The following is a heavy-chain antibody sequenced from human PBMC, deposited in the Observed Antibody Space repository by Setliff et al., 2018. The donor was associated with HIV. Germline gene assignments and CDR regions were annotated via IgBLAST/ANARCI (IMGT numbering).Heavy chain of an antibody. D-gene: IGHD3-10*01. V-gene: IGHV1-18*01. CDR3: ASSSPTTYYYGSGSSPLDY. Sequence: ASVKVSCKAYGHTYNAYGITWVRQAPGQGLEWMGWISAHYGSTKYAQTLQGRVTMTTDTSTNTAYMELRSLRSDDTAVYYCASSSPTTYYYGSGSSPLDYWGQGTLVTVSS. J-gene: IGHJ4*02. CDR1: GHTYNAYG. CDR2: ISAHYGST.